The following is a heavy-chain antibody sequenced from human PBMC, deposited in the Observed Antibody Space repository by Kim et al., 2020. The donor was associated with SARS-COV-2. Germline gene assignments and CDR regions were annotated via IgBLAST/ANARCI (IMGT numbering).Heavy chain of an antibody. V-gene: IGHV3-74*01. CDR3: TRSYTAMDS. J-gene: IGHJ5*01. CDR2: INSDGSVT. CDR1: FSFTAYW. D-gene: IGHD5-18*01. Sequence: GGSLRLSCAASFSFTAYWMHWVRQDPGNGLVWVSRINSDGSVTTYADSVRGRFTISRDNAKNILYLQMNSLRAEDTAVYYCTRSYTAMDSWGQGTLVTVSS.